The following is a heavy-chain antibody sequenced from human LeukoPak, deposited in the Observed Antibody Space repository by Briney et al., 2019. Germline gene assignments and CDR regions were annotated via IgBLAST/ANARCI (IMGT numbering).Heavy chain of an antibody. Sequence: PGGSLRLSCAASGFTFSSYAMHWVRQAPGKGLEYVSAISSNGGSTYYANSVKGRFTISRDNSKNTLYLQMGSLRAEDMAVYYCARAVSSSWPYFDYWGQGTLVTVSS. CDR1: GFTFSSYA. CDR3: ARAVSSSWPYFDY. D-gene: IGHD6-13*01. CDR2: ISSNGGST. J-gene: IGHJ4*02. V-gene: IGHV3-64*01.